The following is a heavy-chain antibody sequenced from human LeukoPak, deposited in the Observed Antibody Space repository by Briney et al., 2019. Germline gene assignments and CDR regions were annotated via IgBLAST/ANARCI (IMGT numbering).Heavy chain of an antibody. J-gene: IGHJ6*03. Sequence: SETLSLTCAVYGGSFSGYYWSWIRRPPGKGLEWIGEINRSGSTNYNPSLKSRVTISVDTSKNQFSLKLSSVTAADTAVYYCATSPMWFGELFGSYYMDVWGKGTTVTISS. D-gene: IGHD3-10*01. V-gene: IGHV4-34*01. CDR1: GGSFSGYY. CDR3: ATSPMWFGELFGSYYMDV. CDR2: INRSGST.